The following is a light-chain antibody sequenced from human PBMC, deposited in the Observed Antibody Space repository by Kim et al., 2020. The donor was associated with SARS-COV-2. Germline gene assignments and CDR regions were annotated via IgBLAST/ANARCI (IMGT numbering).Light chain of an antibody. CDR1: RSVVGAYIY. CDR2: EVS. J-gene: IGLJ2*01. V-gene: IGLV2-8*03. CDR3: SSYAGSNNVI. Sequence: GPSVTISCTGPRSVVGAYIYISWYLPHPGKAPKLTIYEVSKRPSGVPDRFFGPKSGNTASLSVSGLQAEDEADYYCSSYAGSNNVIFGGGTKLTVL.